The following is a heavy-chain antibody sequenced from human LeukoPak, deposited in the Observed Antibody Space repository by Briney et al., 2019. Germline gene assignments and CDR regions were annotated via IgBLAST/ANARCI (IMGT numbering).Heavy chain of an antibody. V-gene: IGHV1-2*06. Sequence: GASVKVSCKASGYTFTGYYMHWVRQAPGQGLEWMDRINPNRGGTNYAQKFQGRVTMTRDTSISTAYMELSRLRSDDTAVYYCALYSGSYGRYIFDYWGQGTLVTVSS. CDR2: INPNRGGT. CDR3: ALYSGSYGRYIFDY. J-gene: IGHJ4*02. CDR1: GYTFTGYY. D-gene: IGHD3-10*01.